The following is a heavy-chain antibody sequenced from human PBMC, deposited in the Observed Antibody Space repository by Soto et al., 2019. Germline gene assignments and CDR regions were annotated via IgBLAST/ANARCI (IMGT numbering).Heavy chain of an antibody. CDR2: INPNSGGT. D-gene: IGHD2-15*01. CDR1: GGTFTGYY. Sequence: GXSVKVSCKASGGTFTGYYMHWVRQAPGQGLEWMGWINPNSGGTNYAQKFQGRVTMTRDTSISTAYMELSRLRSDDTAVYYCATLHCSGGSCYYVPDAFDIWGQGRMVTVSS. J-gene: IGHJ3*02. V-gene: IGHV1-2*02. CDR3: ATLHCSGGSCYYVPDAFDI.